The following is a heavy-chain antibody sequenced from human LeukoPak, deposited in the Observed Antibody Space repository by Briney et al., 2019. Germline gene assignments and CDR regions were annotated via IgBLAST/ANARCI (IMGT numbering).Heavy chain of an antibody. J-gene: IGHJ4*02. CDR2: ITGSGGST. V-gene: IGHV3-23*01. CDR1: GFTFSTYA. CDR3: AKATLGSCSGARCYPFDY. D-gene: IGHD2-15*01. Sequence: GGSLRLSCAASGFTFSTYAINWVRQAPGKGLEWVSAITGSGGSTYIADSVKGRLTISRDNSKNTLYLQMNSLRAEDTAVYYCAKATLGSCSGARCYPFDYWGQGTQVTVSS.